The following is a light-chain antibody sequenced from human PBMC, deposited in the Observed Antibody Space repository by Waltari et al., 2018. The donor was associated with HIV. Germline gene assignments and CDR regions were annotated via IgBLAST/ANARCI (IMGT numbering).Light chain of an antibody. J-gene: IGKJ4*01. CDR1: QSIRSY. V-gene: IGKV1-39*01. Sequence: DIQMTQSPSSLSASVGDSVTITCRASQSIRSYLNWYQQKPGKAPKVLMYAASTLQSGVPSRVSGSGAETEFTHTISSLQPEDFATYYCQQSYSIPLTFGGGTKVESK. CDR3: QQSYSIPLT. CDR2: AAS.